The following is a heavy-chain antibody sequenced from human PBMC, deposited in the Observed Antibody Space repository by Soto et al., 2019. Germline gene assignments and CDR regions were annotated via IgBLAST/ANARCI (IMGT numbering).Heavy chain of an antibody. D-gene: IGHD3-22*01. J-gene: IGHJ4*02. V-gene: IGHV3-33*01. CDR2: IWYDGSNK. CDR3: ARDRRDDSSGYRTKYFDY. Sequence: PGGSLRLSCAASGFTFSSYGMHWVRQAPGKGLEWVAVIWYDGSNKYYADSVKGRFTISRDNSKNTLYLQMNSLRAEDTAVYYCARDRRDDSSGYRTKYFDYWGQGTLVTVSS. CDR1: GFTFSSYG.